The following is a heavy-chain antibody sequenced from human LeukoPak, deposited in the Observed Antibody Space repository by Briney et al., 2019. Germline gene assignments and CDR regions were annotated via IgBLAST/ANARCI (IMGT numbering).Heavy chain of an antibody. Sequence: GGSLRLSCVASGFTFCSYWMHWVRQVPGKGLVGVSHINNDGSDKTYADSVKGRFSISRDNAKSTLFLQMNSLQAEDTAIYYCVRSGGGFDYWGQGTLVTVSS. J-gene: IGHJ4*02. CDR3: VRSGGGFDY. CDR1: GFTFCSYW. D-gene: IGHD1-1*01. CDR2: INNDGSDK. V-gene: IGHV3-74*01.